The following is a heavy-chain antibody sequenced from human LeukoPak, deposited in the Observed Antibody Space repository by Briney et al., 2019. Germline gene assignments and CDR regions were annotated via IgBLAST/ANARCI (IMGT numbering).Heavy chain of an antibody. CDR3: SAALTSAIDY. V-gene: IGHV3-7*02. D-gene: IGHD5-18*01. J-gene: IGHJ4*02. CDR1: GFTFSNYW. CDR2: IKQDDSAT. Sequence: GGSLRLSCAASGFTFSNYWMIWVRQAPGKGLEWVANIKQDDSATNYLDSVKGRFTISRDNAKNSLYLQMNSLRAEDTAVYFCSAALTSAIDYWGQGTLVTVSS.